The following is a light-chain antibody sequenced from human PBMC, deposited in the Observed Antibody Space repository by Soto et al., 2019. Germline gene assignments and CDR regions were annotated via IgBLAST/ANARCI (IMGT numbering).Light chain of an antibody. J-gene: IGLJ1*01. V-gene: IGLV2-14*01. CDR2: EVS. CDR3: SSYTNSSTCV. Sequence: QSALTQPASVSGSPGQSITISCTGTSSDVGGYNSVSWYQKHPGKAPQLMIYEVSNRPSGVSNRFSGSKSGHTASLTISGLQPEDEADYYCSSYTNSSTCVFGTGTKVTVL. CDR1: SSDVGGYNS.